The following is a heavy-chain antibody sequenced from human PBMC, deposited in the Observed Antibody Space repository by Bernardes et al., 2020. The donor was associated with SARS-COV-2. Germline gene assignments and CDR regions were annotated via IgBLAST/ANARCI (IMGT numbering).Heavy chain of an antibody. CDR1: GGSFSGYY. V-gene: IGHV4-34*01. Sequence: SETLSLTCAVYGGSFSGYYWSWIRQPPGKGLEWIGEINHSGSTNYNPSLKSRVTISVDTSKNQFSLKLSSVTAADTAVYYCAREIGNGDYYYYGMDVWGQGTTVTVSS. CDR2: INHSGST. D-gene: IGHD4-17*01. CDR3: AREIGNGDYYYYGMDV. J-gene: IGHJ6*02.